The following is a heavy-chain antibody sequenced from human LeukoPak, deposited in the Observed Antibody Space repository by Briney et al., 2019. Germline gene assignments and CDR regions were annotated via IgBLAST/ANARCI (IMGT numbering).Heavy chain of an antibody. CDR2: IYYSGST. CDR3: ARDRVPAADYYYGMDV. J-gene: IGHJ6*02. CDR1: GGSFSGYY. V-gene: IGHV4-59*01. Sequence: SETLSLTCAVYGGSFSGYYWSWIRQPPGKGLEWIGYIYYSGSTNYNPSLKSRVTISVDTSKNQFSLKLSSVTAAGTAVYYCARDRVPAADYYYGMDVWGQGTTVTVSS. D-gene: IGHD2-2*01.